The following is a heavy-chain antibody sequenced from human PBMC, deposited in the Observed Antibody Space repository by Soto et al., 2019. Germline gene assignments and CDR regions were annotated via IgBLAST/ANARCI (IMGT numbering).Heavy chain of an antibody. CDR1: GFTFDDYA. CDR3: AKDPRYRDYNYGSDYYYYGLDV. V-gene: IGHV3-9*01. D-gene: IGHD5-18*01. J-gene: IGHJ6*02. Sequence: GGSLRLSCVASGFTFDDYAMHWVRQAPGKGLEWVSGISWNSGSKGYADSVKGRFTISRDNAKNSLYLQMNSLRTEDTALYYCAKDPRYRDYNYGSDYYYYGLDVWGQGTTVTVSS. CDR2: ISWNSGSK.